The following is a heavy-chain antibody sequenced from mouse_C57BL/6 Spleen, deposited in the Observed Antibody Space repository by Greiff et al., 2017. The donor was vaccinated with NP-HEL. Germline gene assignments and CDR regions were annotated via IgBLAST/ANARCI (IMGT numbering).Heavy chain of an antibody. CDR3: VRDTITTLHYYAMDY. D-gene: IGHD2-4*01. J-gene: IGHJ4*01. CDR1: GFTFNTYA. Sequence: DVMLVESGGGLVQPKGSLKLSCAASGFTFNTYAMHWVRQAPGKGLEWVARIRSKSSNYATYYAESVKDRFTISRDDSQSMLYLQMNNLKTEDTAMYYCVRDTITTLHYYAMDYWGQGTSVTVSS. CDR2: IRSKSSNYAT. V-gene: IGHV10-3*01.